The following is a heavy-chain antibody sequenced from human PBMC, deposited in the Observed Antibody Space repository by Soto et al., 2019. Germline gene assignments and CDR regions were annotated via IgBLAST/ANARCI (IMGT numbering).Heavy chain of an antibody. Sequence: PGGSLRLSCAASGFTFSSYGMHWVRQAPGKGLERVAVISYDGSNKYYADSVKGRFTISRYNSKNTLYLQMNSLRAEDTAVYYCAKDYDYVWGSIRRGYFDYWGQGTLVTVSA. CDR1: GFTFSSYG. J-gene: IGHJ4*02. D-gene: IGHD3-16*01. CDR3: AKDYDYVWGSIRRGYFDY. CDR2: ISYDGSNK. V-gene: IGHV3-30*18.